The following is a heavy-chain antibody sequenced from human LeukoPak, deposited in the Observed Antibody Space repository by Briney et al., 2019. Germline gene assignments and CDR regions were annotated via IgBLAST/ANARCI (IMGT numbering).Heavy chain of an antibody. CDR3: ARDIYCSSTSCYGNAFDI. CDR2: ISYDGSNK. D-gene: IGHD2-2*01. V-gene: IGHV3-30*04. Sequence: GGSLRLSCAASGFTFSSYAMHWVRQAPGKGLEWVAVISYDGSNKYYADSVKGRLTISRDNSKNTLYLQMNSLRAEDTAVYYCARDIYCSSTSCYGNAFDIWGQGTMVTVSS. CDR1: GFTFSSYA. J-gene: IGHJ3*02.